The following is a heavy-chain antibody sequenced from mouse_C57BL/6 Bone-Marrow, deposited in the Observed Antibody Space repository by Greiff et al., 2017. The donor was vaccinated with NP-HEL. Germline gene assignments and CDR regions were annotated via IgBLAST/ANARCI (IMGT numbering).Heavy chain of an antibody. J-gene: IGHJ4*01. CDR1: GFTFSSYA. Sequence: EVNVVESGGGLVKPGGSLKLSCAASGFTFSSYAMSWVRQTPEKRLEWVATISDGGSYTYYPDNVKGRFTISRDNAKNNLYLQMSHLKSEDTAMYYCARDIYYGLMDYWGQGTSVTVSS. V-gene: IGHV5-4*01. CDR3: ARDIYYGLMDY. D-gene: IGHD2-1*01. CDR2: ISDGGSYT.